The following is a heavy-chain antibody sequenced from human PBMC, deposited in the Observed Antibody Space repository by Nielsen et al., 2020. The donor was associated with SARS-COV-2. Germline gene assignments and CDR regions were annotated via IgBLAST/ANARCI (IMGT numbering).Heavy chain of an antibody. J-gene: IGHJ6*02. CDR3: ARGHFYGSGSYYTRYYYYYGMDV. V-gene: IGHV4-34*01. D-gene: IGHD3-10*01. CDR2: INHSGST. Sequence: RQAPGKGLEWIGEINHSGSTNYNPSLKSRVTISVDTSKNQFSLKLSSVTAADTAVYYCARGHFYGSGSYYTRYYYYYGMDVWGQGTTVTVSS.